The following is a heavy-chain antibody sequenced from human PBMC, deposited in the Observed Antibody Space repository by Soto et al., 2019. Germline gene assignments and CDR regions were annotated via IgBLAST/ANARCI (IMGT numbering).Heavy chain of an antibody. Sequence: EVQLVESGGGLVQPGGSLRLSCAASGFTFSTYWMHWVRQAPGKGLVWVSLISSDGTTTSYADSVKGRFTISRDNAKSTLYLQMNSLRAEDTAVYYCAVLALIAAAGTAWFDPWGQGTLVTVSS. CDR3: AVLALIAAAGTAWFDP. CDR2: ISSDGTTT. J-gene: IGHJ5*02. D-gene: IGHD6-13*01. CDR1: GFTFSTYW. V-gene: IGHV3-74*01.